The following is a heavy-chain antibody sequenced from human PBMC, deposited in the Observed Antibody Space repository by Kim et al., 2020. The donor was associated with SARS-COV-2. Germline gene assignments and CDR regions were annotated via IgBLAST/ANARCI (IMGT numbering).Heavy chain of an antibody. CDR1: GFTFSSYS. D-gene: IGHD2-15*01. V-gene: IGHV3-48*04. CDR3: VRENYWAFDI. Sequence: GGSLRLSCATSGFTFSSYSMNWVRQAPGKVLEWVSHVSGSGTTTKYADSVKGRFTISRDNSKNSLYQQMSDLRAEDTAVYYCVRENYWAFDIWGQGAMVTVSS. J-gene: IGHJ3*02. CDR2: VSGSGTTT.